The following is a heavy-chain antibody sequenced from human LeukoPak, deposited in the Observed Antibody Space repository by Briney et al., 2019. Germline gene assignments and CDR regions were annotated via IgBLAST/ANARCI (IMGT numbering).Heavy chain of an antibody. CDR2: INPNSGGT. CDR3: ARAQTRYCSGGSCYSDY. D-gene: IGHD2-15*01. J-gene: IGHJ4*02. Sequence: ASVKVSCKASGYTFTGYYMHWVRQATGQGHEWMGWINPNSGGTNYAQKFQGRVTMTRDTSISTAYMELSRLRSDDTAVYYCARAQTRYCSGGSCYSDYWGQGTLVTVSS. V-gene: IGHV1-2*02. CDR1: GYTFTGYY.